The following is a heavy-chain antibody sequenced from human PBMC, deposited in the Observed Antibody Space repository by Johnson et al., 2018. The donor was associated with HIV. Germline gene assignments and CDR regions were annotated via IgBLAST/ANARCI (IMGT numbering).Heavy chain of an antibody. Sequence: QMLLVESGGGLVQPGGSLRLSCAASGFTVSSNYMSWIRQAPGKGLEWVSYISSSGSTIYYADSVKGRFTISRDNAKNSLYLQMNSLRAEDTAVYYCARDYYGSGSYYNVWVAGAFDIWGQGTMVTVSS. D-gene: IGHD3-10*01. J-gene: IGHJ3*02. CDR3: ARDYYGSGSYYNVWVAGAFDI. V-gene: IGHV3-11*04. CDR2: ISSSGSTI. CDR1: GFTVSSNY.